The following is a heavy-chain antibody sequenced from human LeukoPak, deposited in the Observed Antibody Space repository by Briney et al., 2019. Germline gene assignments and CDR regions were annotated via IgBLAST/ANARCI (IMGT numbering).Heavy chain of an antibody. CDR3: ARPAHCSGGSCYSGYFDL. V-gene: IGHV4-59*08. CDR2: IYYSGST. Sequence: PSETPSLTCTVSGGSISSYYWSWIRQPPGKGLEWIGYIYYSGSTNYNPSLKSRVTISVDTSKNQFSLKLSSVTAADTAVYYCARPAHCSGGSCYSGYFDLWGRGTLVTVSS. CDR1: GGSISSYY. J-gene: IGHJ2*01. D-gene: IGHD2-15*01.